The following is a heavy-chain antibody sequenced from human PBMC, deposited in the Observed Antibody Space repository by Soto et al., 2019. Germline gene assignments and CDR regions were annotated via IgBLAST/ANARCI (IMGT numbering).Heavy chain of an antibody. V-gene: IGHV1-18*01. CDR1: GYTFTSYG. D-gene: IGHD1-26*01. J-gene: IGHJ5*02. Sequence: QVQLVQSGAEVKKPGASVKVSCKASGYTFTSYGISWVRQAPGQGLEWMGWISAYNGNTNYAQKLQGRVTMTTDTSKSTDYMELRSLRTDDTAVYYGAREGGQWVRWEDREFNWFDPLGQGTLVTVAS. CDR2: ISAYNGNT. CDR3: AREGGQWVRWEDREFNWFDP.